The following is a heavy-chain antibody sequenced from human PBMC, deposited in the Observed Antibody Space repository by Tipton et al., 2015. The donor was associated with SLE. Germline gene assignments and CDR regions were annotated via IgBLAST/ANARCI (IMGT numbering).Heavy chain of an antibody. D-gene: IGHD4-17*01. CDR2: VSSSGST. CDR3: ARPHDYEDSYDMDV. V-gene: IGHV4-61*02. J-gene: IGHJ6*02. CDR1: GRLIISGTYD. Sequence: TLSLTCSVSGRLIISGTYDWTWIPPSAGKGLEWIVPVSSSGSTNYNPSRKSRVTISVDTSKNQFSLKLSSVTAADTAVYYCARPHDYEDSYDMDVWGQGITVTVSS.